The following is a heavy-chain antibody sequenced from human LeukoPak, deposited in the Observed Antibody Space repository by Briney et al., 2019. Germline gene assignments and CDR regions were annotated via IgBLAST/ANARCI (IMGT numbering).Heavy chain of an antibody. D-gene: IGHD6-19*01. J-gene: IGHJ6*03. V-gene: IGHV3-21*01. Sequence: PGGSLRLSCAASGFTFSSYSMNWVRQAPGKGREWVSSIRSSSSYIYYADSVKGRFTISRDNAKNSLYLQMNSLRAEDTAVYYCARDLAVAGRGYYYYMAVWGKGTTVTVSS. CDR3: ARDLAVAGRGYYYYMAV. CDR2: IRSSSSYI. CDR1: GFTFSSYS.